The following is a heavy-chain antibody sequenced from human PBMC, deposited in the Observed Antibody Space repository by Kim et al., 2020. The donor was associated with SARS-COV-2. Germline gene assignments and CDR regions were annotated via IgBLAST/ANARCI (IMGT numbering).Heavy chain of an antibody. Sequence: ASVKVSCKVSGYTLTELSMHWVRQAPGKGLEWMGGFDPEDGETIYAQKFQGRVTMTEDTSTDTAYMELSSLRSEDTAVYYCATDLPDSSGSPGYWYFDLWGRGTLVTVSS. J-gene: IGHJ2*01. CDR3: ATDLPDSSGSPGYWYFDL. CDR1: GYTLTELS. CDR2: FDPEDGET. V-gene: IGHV1-24*01. D-gene: IGHD3-22*01.